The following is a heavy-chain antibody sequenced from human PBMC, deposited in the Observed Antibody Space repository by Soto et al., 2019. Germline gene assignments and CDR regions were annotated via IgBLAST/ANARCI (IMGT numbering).Heavy chain of an antibody. CDR2: IYHRGST. J-gene: IGHJ4*02. D-gene: IGHD2-15*01. V-gene: IGHV4-39*01. CDR3: AIHSGGSCYSGCYFDY. Sequence: SETLSLTCTVSGGSISTYSYYWGWIRQPPGKGLEWIGSIYHRGSTSYNPSLERRVTISVDTSKNHFSLNLSSVTAADTAVYYCAIHSGGSCYSGCYFDYWGQGALVTVSS. CDR1: GGSISTYSYY.